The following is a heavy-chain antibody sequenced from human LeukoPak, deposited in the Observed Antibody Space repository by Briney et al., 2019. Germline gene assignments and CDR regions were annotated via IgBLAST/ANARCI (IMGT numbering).Heavy chain of an antibody. J-gene: IGHJ6*03. V-gene: IGHV1-2*02. CDR3: ARGIYYGSGSYSYYYYYYMDV. Sequence: ASVKVSCKASGYTFTGYYMHWVRQAPGQGLEWMGWINPNSGGTNYAQKFQGRVTMTRDTSISTAYMELSRLRSDDTAVYYCARGIYYGSGSYSYYYYYYMDVWGKGTTVTVSS. CDR1: GYTFTGYY. CDR2: INPNSGGT. D-gene: IGHD3-10*01.